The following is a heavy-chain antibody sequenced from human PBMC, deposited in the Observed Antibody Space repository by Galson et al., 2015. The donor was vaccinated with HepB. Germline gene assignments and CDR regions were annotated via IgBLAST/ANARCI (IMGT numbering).Heavy chain of an antibody. J-gene: IGHJ6*02. CDR2: ISYDGSYK. CDR3: AKNPVQKFYGMDV. CDR1: GFIFGNFG. Sequence: SLRLSCAASGFIFGNFGMHWVRQAPGKGLEWVAVISYDGSYKEYAGSVKGRFTISRDNSKNTLYLQMDSLRAEDTALYYCAKNPVQKFYGMDVWGQGTTVTVSS. V-gene: IGHV3-30*18. D-gene: IGHD3-10*02.